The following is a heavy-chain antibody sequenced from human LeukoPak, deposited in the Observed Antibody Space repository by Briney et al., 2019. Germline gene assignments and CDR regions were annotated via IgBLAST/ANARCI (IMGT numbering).Heavy chain of an antibody. D-gene: IGHD3-9*01. CDR3: ARRRYSAGDNWFDP. Sequence: PPQTLSLTCTVSRGAPTSSYWSSIRQSPGPEREGIGYIHYTGSTNYNPSLKSRVTMLIATYKYPFSLKLSSVTAADTAVYYCARRRYSAGDNWFDPWGQGTLVTVSS. CDR2: IHYTGST. CDR1: RGAPTSSY. J-gene: IGHJ5*02. V-gene: IGHV4-59*01.